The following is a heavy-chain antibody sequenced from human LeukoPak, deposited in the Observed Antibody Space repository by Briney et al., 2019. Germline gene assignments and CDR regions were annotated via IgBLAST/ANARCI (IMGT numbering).Heavy chain of an antibody. J-gene: IGHJ4*02. D-gene: IGHD3-10*01. CDR1: GFTFSSDS. Sequence: GGSLRLSCAPSGFTFSSDSMNWVRHAPGKGLEGGSSISSSSSCIYYADSVKGRFTISRDNAKNSLYLQMNSLRAEDTAVYYCALTMVRGVIITNRDDYWGQGTLVTVSS. CDR3: ALTMVRGVIITNRDDY. CDR2: ISSSSSCI. V-gene: IGHV3-21*01.